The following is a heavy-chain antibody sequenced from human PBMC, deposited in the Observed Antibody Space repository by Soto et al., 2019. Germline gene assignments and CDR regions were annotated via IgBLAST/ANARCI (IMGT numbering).Heavy chain of an antibody. J-gene: IGHJ5*02. V-gene: IGHV1-69*13. CDR2: IIPIFGTA. CDR3: ARAHGWLPEKWFDP. Sequence: ASVKVPCKASGGTFSSYAISWVRQAPGQGLEWMGGIIPIFGTANYAQKFQGRVTITADESTSTAYMELSSLRSEDTAVYYCARAHGWLPEKWFDPWGQGTLVTVSS. D-gene: IGHD5-12*01. CDR1: GGTFSSYA.